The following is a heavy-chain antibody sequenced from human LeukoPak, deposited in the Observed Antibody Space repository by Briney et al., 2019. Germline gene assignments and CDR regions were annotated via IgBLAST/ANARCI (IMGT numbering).Heavy chain of an antibody. CDR3: AGNLNYYGSGSYYSLFDY. D-gene: IGHD3-10*01. V-gene: IGHV1-69*01. J-gene: IGHJ4*02. CDR1: GGTFSSYA. CDR2: IIPIFGTA. Sequence: GSSVKVSCKASGGTFSSYAISWVRQAPGQGLEWMGGIIPIFGTANYAQKFQGRVTITADESTSTAYMELSSLRSEDTAVYYCAGNLNYYGSGSYYSLFDYWGQGTLVTVSS.